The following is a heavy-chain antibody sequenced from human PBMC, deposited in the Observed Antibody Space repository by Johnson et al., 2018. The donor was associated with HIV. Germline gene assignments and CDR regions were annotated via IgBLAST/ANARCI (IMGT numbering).Heavy chain of an antibody. D-gene: IGHD1-26*01. CDR1: GFTFSDHY. Sequence: QVQLVESGGGLVKPGGSLRLSCVGSGFTFSDHYMSWVRQASGKGLQWVSSISGSGGRTYYADSVKGRFTISRDNSKNTLYLQMNSLRAEDTALYYCARVRERWELLLSDGSDIWGQGTMVTLSS. J-gene: IGHJ3*02. CDR3: ARVRERWELLLSDGSDI. V-gene: IGHV3-11*04. CDR2: ISGSGGRT.